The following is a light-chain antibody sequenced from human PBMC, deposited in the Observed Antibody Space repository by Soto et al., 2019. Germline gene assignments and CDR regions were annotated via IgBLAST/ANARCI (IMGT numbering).Light chain of an antibody. V-gene: IGKV3-15*01. CDR3: QQYNNWPIT. Sequence: EVVLTQSPGTLSVSPGEGATLSCRASQSINTLLAWYQQKPGQAPRLLIYRASTRATDIPARFSGSGSGTDFTLTISSLQSEDFAIYYCQQYNNWPITFGQGTRLEIK. CDR1: QSINTL. J-gene: IGKJ5*01. CDR2: RAS.